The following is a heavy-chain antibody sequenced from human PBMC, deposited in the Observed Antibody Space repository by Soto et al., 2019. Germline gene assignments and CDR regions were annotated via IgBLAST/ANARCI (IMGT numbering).Heavy chain of an antibody. V-gene: IGHV4-39*01. CDR3: ARRSPTGDAHFDY. J-gene: IGHJ4*02. CDR2: IYYSGGT. CDR1: GGSISSSSYY. Sequence: SETLSLTCTVSGGSISSSSYYWGWIRQPPGKGLEWIGSIYYSGGTYYNPSLKSRVTISVDTSKNQFSLKLSSVTAADTAVYYCARRSPTGDAHFDYWGQGTLVTVSS. D-gene: IGHD3-10*01.